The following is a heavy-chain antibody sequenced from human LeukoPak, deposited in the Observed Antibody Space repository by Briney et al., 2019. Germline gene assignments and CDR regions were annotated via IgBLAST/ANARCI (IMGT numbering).Heavy chain of an antibody. Sequence: PGGSLRLSCAASGFTFSSYAMSWVRQAPGMGLAWVSAISGSGGSTYYADSVKGRFTISRDISKNTLYLQMNSLRAEDTAVYYCARGRYYDNSVYYYFDYWGQGTLVTVSS. CDR2: ISGSGGST. CDR3: ARGRYYDNSVYYYFDY. CDR1: GFTFSSYA. D-gene: IGHD3-22*01. J-gene: IGHJ4*02. V-gene: IGHV3-23*01.